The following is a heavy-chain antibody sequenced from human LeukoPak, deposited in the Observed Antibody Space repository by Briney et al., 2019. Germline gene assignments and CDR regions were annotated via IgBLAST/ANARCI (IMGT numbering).Heavy chain of an antibody. CDR1: GASFNDYY. J-gene: IGHJ6*03. V-gene: IGHV4-34*01. CDR2: VNHSGSA. D-gene: IGHD5-12*01. Sequence: PSKTLSLTCAVYGASFNDYYWSWIRHSPTKGLEWIGEVNHSGSAKYNPSLKSRVTISADTSKNQFSLKLSSVTAADTAVYYCARGRRGYSGYVVYYYYMDVWGKGTTVTVSS. CDR3: ARGRRGYSGYVVYYYYMDV.